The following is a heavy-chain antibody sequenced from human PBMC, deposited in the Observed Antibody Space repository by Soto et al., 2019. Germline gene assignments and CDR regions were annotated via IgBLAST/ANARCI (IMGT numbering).Heavy chain of an antibody. J-gene: IGHJ3*02. Sequence: GGSLRLSCAASGFTFSSYSMNWVRQAPGKGLEWVSYISSSSSTIYYADSVKGRFTISRDNAKNSLYLQMNSLRAEDTAVYYCAREKGVPVGGWGSDAFDIWGQGTMVTVSS. CDR1: GFTFSSYS. CDR3: AREKGVPVGGWGSDAFDI. D-gene: IGHD3-10*01. CDR2: ISSSSSTI. V-gene: IGHV3-48*04.